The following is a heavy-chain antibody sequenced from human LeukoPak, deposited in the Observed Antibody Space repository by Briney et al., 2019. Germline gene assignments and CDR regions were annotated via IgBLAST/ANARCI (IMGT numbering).Heavy chain of an antibody. V-gene: IGHV4-61*02. CDR3: ARGTVVVPAAMYSYYMDV. CDR2: IYTSGST. J-gene: IGHJ6*03. Sequence: PSETLSLTCTVSGGSISSRSYYWSWIRQPAGKGLEWIGRIYTSGSTNYNPSLKSRVTISVDTSKNQFSLKLSSVTAADTAVYYCARGTVVVPAAMYSYYMDVWGKGTTVTVSS. CDR1: GGSISSRSYY. D-gene: IGHD2-2*01.